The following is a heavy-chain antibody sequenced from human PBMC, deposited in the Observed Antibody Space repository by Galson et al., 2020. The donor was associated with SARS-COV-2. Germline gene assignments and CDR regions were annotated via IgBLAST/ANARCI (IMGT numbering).Heavy chain of an antibody. CDR1: GYTLTELS. CDR2: FDPEDGET. Sequence: ASVKVSCKVSGYTLTELSMHWVRQAPGKGLEWMGGFDPEDGETIYAQKFQGRVTMTEDTSTDTAYMELSSLRSEDTAVYYCATYFAIFGVVAFDYWGQGTLVTVSS. V-gene: IGHV1-24*01. CDR3: ATYFAIFGVVAFDY. D-gene: IGHD3-3*01. J-gene: IGHJ4*02.